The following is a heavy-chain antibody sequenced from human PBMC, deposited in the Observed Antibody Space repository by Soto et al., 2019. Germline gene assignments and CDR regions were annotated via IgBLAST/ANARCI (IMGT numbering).Heavy chain of an antibody. CDR2: IWYDGSNK. CDR3: ARDGYDSSGYWVDY. D-gene: IGHD3-22*01. J-gene: IGHJ4*02. V-gene: IGHV3-33*01. CDR1: GFTFSSYG. Sequence: GGSLRLSCAASGFTFSSYGMHWVRQAPGKGLEWVAVIWYDGSNKYYADSVKGRFTISRDNSKNTLYLQMNSLRAEDTAVYYCARDGYDSSGYWVDYWGQGTLVTVSS.